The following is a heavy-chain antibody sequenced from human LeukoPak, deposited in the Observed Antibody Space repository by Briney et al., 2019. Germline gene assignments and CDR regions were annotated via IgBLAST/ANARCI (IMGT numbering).Heavy chain of an antibody. J-gene: IGHJ5*02. Sequence: GASVKVSCKASGGTFSSYAISWVRQAPGQGLEWMGGIIPIFGTANYAQKFQGRVTITADKSTSTAYMELSSLRSEDTAVYYCAREGKSYGDYPPGLKAIGGAGKTGEFDPWGQGTLVTVSS. CDR1: GGTFSSYA. CDR2: IIPIFGTA. V-gene: IGHV1-69*06. CDR3: AREGKSYGDYPPGLKAIGGAGKTGEFDP. D-gene: IGHD4-17*01.